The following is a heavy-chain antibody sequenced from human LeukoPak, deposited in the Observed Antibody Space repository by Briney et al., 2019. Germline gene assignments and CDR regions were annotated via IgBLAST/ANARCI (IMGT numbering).Heavy chain of an antibody. J-gene: IGHJ4*02. CDR2: IIPIFGTA. Sequence: SSVKVSCKASGGTFSSYAISWVRQAPGQGLEWMGGIIPIFGTANYAQKFQGRVTITADESTRTAYRELSSLRCDDTAVYYCERGGRTELFDYWGQGTLVTVSS. V-gene: IGHV1-69*01. CDR1: GGTFSSYA. D-gene: IGHD1-26*01. CDR3: ERGGRTELFDY.